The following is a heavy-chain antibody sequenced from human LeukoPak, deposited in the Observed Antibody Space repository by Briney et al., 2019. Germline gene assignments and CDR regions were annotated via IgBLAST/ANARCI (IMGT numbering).Heavy chain of an antibody. CDR2: ISAYNGNT. CDR1: GYTFTCYG. V-gene: IGHV1-18*01. D-gene: IGHD2-8*02. Sequence: ASVNVSCKASGYTFTCYGISWVRQAPGQGLEWMGWISAYNGNTNYAQKLQGRVTMTTDTSTSTAYMELRSLTSDDTAVYYCARDPTYDIYDTGGQFDYWGQGTLVTVSS. CDR3: ARDPTYDIYDTGGQFDY. J-gene: IGHJ4*02.